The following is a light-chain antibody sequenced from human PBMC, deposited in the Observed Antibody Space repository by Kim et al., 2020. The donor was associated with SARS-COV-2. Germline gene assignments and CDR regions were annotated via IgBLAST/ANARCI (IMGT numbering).Light chain of an antibody. CDR2: GNS. CDR3: QSYDSSLSGFYV. Sequence: RVTISCTGRSSNIGAGYDVHWYQQLPGTAPKRLIYGNSNRPSGVPDRFSGSKSGTSASLAITGLQAEDEADYYCQSYDSSLSGFYVFGTGTKVTVL. CDR1: SSNIGAGYD. J-gene: IGLJ1*01. V-gene: IGLV1-40*01.